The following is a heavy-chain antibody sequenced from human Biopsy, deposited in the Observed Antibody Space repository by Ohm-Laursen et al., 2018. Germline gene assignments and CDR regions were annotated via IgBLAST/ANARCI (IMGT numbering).Heavy chain of an antibody. CDR1: GGSFTGHY. CDR2: ISCTGYT. V-gene: IGHV4-59*11. J-gene: IGHJ4*02. D-gene: IGHD4-23*01. Sequence: TLSLTCTVSGGSFTGHYWSWIRQPPGKGLEWIGHISCTGYTSYNASLKSRVTISVDTFRNHFSLRLSSLTTADTAAYYCARGSNDSGGLYFPRWGQGTLLTVSS. CDR3: ARGSNDSGGLYFPR.